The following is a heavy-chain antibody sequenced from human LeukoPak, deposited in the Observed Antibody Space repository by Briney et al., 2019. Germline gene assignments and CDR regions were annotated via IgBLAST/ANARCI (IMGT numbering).Heavy chain of an antibody. Sequence: SATLSLTCTVSGGSISSGGYYWSWIRQHPGKGLEWIGYIYYSGSTYYNPSLKSRATISVDTSKNQFSLKLSSVTAADTAVYYCARVPQLGWFGEAPFDYWGQGTLVTVSS. V-gene: IGHV4-31*03. CDR2: IYYSGST. J-gene: IGHJ4*02. CDR1: GGSISSGGYY. CDR3: ARVPQLGWFGEAPFDY. D-gene: IGHD3-10*01.